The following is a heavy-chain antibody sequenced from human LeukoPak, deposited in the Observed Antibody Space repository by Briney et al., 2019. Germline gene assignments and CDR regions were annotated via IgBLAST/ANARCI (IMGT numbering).Heavy chain of an antibody. D-gene: IGHD2-15*01. CDR3: APGLEGGSSGTDVDY. J-gene: IGHJ4*02. CDR1: AFTFSDHY. Sequence: GVTLRLSCAASAFTFSDHYMDWVRQAPGKGLEWVSRIRKKTNSYTTEYTASVRGRFTISTDDSKTSLYLQMNGLRTEDTAVYYCAPGLEGGSSGTDVDYWGQGTRVTVSS. CDR2: IRKKTNSYTT. V-gene: IGHV3-72*01.